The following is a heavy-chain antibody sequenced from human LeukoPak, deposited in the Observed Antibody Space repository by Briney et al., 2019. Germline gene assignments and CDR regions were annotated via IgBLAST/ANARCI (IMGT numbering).Heavy chain of an antibody. D-gene: IGHD1-26*01. Sequence: GGSLRLSCAASGFTFSSYAMSWVRQATGGGLEWVSSIGKAGDTYYADSVKGRFTISRENANNHFYLQMNSLRAGDTAVYFCASLGDSIYWGQGTLVTVSS. CDR1: GFTFSSYA. J-gene: IGHJ4*02. CDR2: IGKAGDT. CDR3: ASLGDSIY. V-gene: IGHV3-13*01.